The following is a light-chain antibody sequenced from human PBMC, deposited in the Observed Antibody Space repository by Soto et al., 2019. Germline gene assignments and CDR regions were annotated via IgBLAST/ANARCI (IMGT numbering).Light chain of an antibody. CDR3: CSYTRTSNHYF. Sequence: QSALTQPASASGSPGQSITISCTGTSSDIGGYDYVSWYQQRPGKAPKLMIYEVRYRPSGVSNRFSGSKSGNTASLTISGLQAEDEAVYYCCSYTRTSNHYFSGSGTKVTVL. J-gene: IGLJ1*01. CDR1: SSDIGGYDY. V-gene: IGLV2-14*01. CDR2: EVR.